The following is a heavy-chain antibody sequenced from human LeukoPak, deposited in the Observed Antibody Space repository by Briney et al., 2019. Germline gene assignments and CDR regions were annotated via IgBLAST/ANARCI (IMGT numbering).Heavy chain of an antibody. J-gene: IGHJ3*02. CDR2: INPNSGGK. CDR1: GHTFTGYY. D-gene: IGHD3-22*01. Sequence: ASVKLFCKASGHTFTGYYMQWGRQPPGQGLVGMGRINPNSGGKNYAQKFQGRVTMTRDTSIRTAYMELSRLRSDDTAVYYCARERIGYYDSSGYAFDIWGQGKMVTVSS. V-gene: IGHV1-2*06. CDR3: ARERIGYYDSSGYAFDI.